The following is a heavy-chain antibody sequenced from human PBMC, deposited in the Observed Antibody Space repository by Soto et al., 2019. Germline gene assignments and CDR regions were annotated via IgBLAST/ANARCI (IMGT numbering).Heavy chain of an antibody. CDR2: IYYSGST. CDR1: GGSISSGGYY. D-gene: IGHD1-1*01. V-gene: IGHV4-31*03. Sequence: SETLSLTCTVSGGSISSGGYYWSWIRQHPGKGMEWIGYIYYSGSTYYNPSLKSRVTISVDTSKNQISLKLSSVTAADTAVYYCARATTSDENFDYWGQGTLVTVSS. CDR3: ARATTSDENFDY. J-gene: IGHJ4*02.